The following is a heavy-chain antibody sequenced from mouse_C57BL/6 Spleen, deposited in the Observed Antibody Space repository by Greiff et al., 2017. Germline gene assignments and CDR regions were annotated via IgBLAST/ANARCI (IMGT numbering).Heavy chain of an antibody. V-gene: IGHV1-54*01. CDR2: INPGSGGT. CDR1: GYAFTNYL. D-gene: IGHD1-1*01. CDR3: ARSDYYYGSSSYFDC. Sequence: QVQLQQSGAELVRPGTSVKVSCTASGYAFTNYLIEWVKQRPGQGLEWIGVINPGSGGTNYNEKFKGKATLTAGKSSSTAYMQLSSLTSEDSAVYFCARSDYYYGSSSYFDCRGHGTTLTVAS. J-gene: IGHJ2*01.